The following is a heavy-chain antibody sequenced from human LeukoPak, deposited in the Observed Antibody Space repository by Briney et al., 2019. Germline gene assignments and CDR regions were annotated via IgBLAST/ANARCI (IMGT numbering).Heavy chain of an antibody. D-gene: IGHD3-22*01. CDR2: INPNSGGT. J-gene: IGHJ1*01. Sequence: GASVKVSCKASGYTFTGYYMHWVRQAPGQGLEWMGWINPNSGGTNYAQKFQGRVTMTRDTSISTAYMELSRLRSDDTAVYYCAREYYYDSSGYYSFQHWGQGTLVTVSS. V-gene: IGHV1-2*02. CDR1: GYTFTGYY. CDR3: AREYYYDSSGYYSFQH.